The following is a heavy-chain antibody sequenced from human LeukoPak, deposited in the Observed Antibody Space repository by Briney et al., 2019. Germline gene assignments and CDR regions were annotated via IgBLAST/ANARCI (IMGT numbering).Heavy chain of an antibody. Sequence: GGSLRLSCAASGFTFSSYGMHWVRQAPGKGLEWVSSISSSSSYIYYADSVKGRFTISRDNAKNSLYLQMNSLRAEDTAVYYCARSYYYVSSDYYPIDYWGQGTLVTVSS. V-gene: IGHV3-21*01. CDR2: ISSSSSYI. CDR3: ARSYYYVSSDYYPIDY. D-gene: IGHD3-22*01. J-gene: IGHJ4*02. CDR1: GFTFSSYG.